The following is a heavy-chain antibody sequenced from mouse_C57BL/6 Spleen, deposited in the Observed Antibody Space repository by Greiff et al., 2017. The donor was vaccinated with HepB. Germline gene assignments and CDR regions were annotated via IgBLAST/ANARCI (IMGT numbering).Heavy chain of an antibody. CDR1: GYAFSSYW. V-gene: IGHV1-80*01. CDR2: IYPGDGDT. Sequence: VQLQQSGAELVKPGASVKISCKASGYAFSSYWMNWVKQRPGQGLEWIGQIYPGDGDTNYNGKFKGKATLTADKSSSTADMQLSSLTSEDSAGEVWAGARSGYYRGRSYNFDVWGTGTTVTVSS. J-gene: IGHJ1*03. D-gene: IGHD1-1*01. CDR3: AGARSGYYRGRSYNFDV.